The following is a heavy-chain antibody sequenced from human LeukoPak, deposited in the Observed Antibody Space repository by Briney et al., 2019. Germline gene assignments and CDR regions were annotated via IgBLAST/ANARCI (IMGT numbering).Heavy chain of an antibody. Sequence: SETLSLTCGVYGGSSSGHYWTWIRQPPGKGLEWIGEINHLGSTDYNPSLKSRVTISVDTSKNHFSLKLRSVAAADTAVYYCASPATGNKDGFDYWGRGTLVTVSS. V-gene: IGHV4-34*01. D-gene: IGHD6-13*01. CDR1: GGSSSGHY. J-gene: IGHJ4*02. CDR3: ASPATGNKDGFDY. CDR2: INHLGST.